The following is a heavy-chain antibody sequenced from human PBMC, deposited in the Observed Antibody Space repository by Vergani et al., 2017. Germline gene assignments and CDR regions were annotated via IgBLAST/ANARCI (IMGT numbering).Heavy chain of an antibody. CDR1: GYTFTGYY. CDR2: INPNSGGT. Sequence: QVQLVQSGAEVKKPGASVKVSCKASGYTFTGYYMHWVRQAPGQGLEWMGWINPNSGGTNYAQKFQGRVTMTRDTSISTAYMELSRLRSDATAVFYCARDSLAGTPGVNYYYGMDVWGQGTTVTVSS. CDR3: ARDSLAGTPGVNYYYGMDV. D-gene: IGHD6-19*01. J-gene: IGHJ6*02. V-gene: IGHV1-2*02.